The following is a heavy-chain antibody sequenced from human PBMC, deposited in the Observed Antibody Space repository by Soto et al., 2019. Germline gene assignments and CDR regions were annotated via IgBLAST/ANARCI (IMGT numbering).Heavy chain of an antibody. CDR1: GGSISSGDYY. CDR2: IYYSGST. V-gene: IGHV4-30-4*01. Sequence: QVQLQESGPGLVKPSQTLSLTCTVSGGSISSGDYYWSWIRQPPGKGLEWIGYIYYSGSTYYNPSLKSRVIISVDTSKNQFSLKLSSVTAADTAVYYCARETITMVRGVIENWFDPWGQGTLVTVSS. J-gene: IGHJ5*02. D-gene: IGHD3-10*01. CDR3: ARETITMVRGVIENWFDP.